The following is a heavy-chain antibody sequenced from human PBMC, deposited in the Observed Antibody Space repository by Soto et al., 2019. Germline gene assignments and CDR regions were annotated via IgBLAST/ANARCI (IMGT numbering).Heavy chain of an antibody. CDR3: ARGRYSYGPYFDP. CDR2: IYYSGSA. V-gene: IGHV4-30-4*01. CDR1: NDSISNSAYL. Sequence: SETLSLTCTVSNDSISNSAYLWTWIRQPPGKGLELIGYIYYSGSASYNPSLKSRVTISIDTSKSQFSLRLDSMTAADTAVYYCARGRYSYGPYFDPWGQGTLVTVSS. D-gene: IGHD5-18*01. J-gene: IGHJ5*02.